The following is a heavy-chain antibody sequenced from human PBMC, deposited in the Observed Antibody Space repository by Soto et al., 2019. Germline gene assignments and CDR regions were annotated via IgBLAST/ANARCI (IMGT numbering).Heavy chain of an antibody. CDR1: GGTFSSYA. Sequence: QVQLVQSGAEVKKPGSSVKVSCKASGGTFSSYAISWVRQAPGQGLEWMGGIIPIFGTATYAQKFQGRVTITADESTSTVYMELSSLRSEDTAVYYCAREMEPGSGRPDYWGQGTLVTVSS. CDR3: AREMEPGSGRPDY. V-gene: IGHV1-69*12. J-gene: IGHJ4*02. CDR2: IIPIFGTA. D-gene: IGHD1-26*01.